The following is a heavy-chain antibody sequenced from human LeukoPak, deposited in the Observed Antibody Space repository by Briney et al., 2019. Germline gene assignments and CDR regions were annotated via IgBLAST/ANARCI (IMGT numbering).Heavy chain of an antibody. CDR3: ARAYGYFDY. D-gene: IGHD2-21*01. CDR1: GLTFSSYA. Sequence: GGSLRLSCAASGLTFSSYAMHWVRQAPGKGLEWVSAISGSGGSTYYADSVKGRFTISRDNSKNTLSLQMSSLRAEDTAVYYCARAYGYFDYWGQGTLVTVSS. J-gene: IGHJ4*02. CDR2: ISGSGGST. V-gene: IGHV3-23*01.